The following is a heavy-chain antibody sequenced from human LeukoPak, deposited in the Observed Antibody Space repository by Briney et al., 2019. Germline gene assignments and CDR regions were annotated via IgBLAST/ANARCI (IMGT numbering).Heavy chain of an antibody. CDR3: ARVVGYSSGWSDDAFDI. Sequence: PGGSLRLSCAASGFTFSSYWMSWVRQAPGKGLEWVANIKQDGSEKYYVDSVKGRFTISRDNAKNSLYLQMNSLRAEDTAVYYCARVVGYSSGWSDDAFDIWGQETMVTVSS. D-gene: IGHD6-19*01. V-gene: IGHV3-7*01. CDR2: IKQDGSEK. J-gene: IGHJ3*02. CDR1: GFTFSSYW.